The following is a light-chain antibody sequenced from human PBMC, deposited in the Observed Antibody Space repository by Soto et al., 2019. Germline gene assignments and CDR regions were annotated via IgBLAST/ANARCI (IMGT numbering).Light chain of an antibody. J-gene: IGLJ1*01. Sequence: QSVLTQPPSVSAAPGQRVTISCSGTSSNIASNYVSWYQQFPGTAPRLLMYDDNKRPSGIPDRFSASKSGTSATLGITGLQSGDEADYYCGTWDSSLSGGVFGTGTKVTVL. CDR1: SSNIASNY. CDR2: DDN. CDR3: GTWDSSLSGGV. V-gene: IGLV1-51*01.